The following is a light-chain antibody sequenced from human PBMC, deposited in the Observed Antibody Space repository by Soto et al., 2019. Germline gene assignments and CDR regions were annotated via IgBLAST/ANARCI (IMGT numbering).Light chain of an antibody. CDR3: QQSYSTRIT. J-gene: IGKJ5*01. Sequence: DIQMTQSPSSLSASVGDRVTITCRASQSISNYLNWYQQKPGKAPKLLSYAASSLQSGVPSRFSGSGSGTDFTLTISSLQPEDFVTYYCQQSYSTRITFGQGTRLEIK. CDR2: AAS. CDR1: QSISNY. V-gene: IGKV1-39*01.